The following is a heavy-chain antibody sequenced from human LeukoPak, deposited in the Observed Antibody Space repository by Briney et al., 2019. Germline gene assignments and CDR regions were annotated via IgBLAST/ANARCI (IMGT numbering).Heavy chain of an antibody. J-gene: IGHJ4*02. D-gene: IGHD1-26*01. CDR3: AKDAGYSGSYWRPFDY. CDR2: ISSTNAI. V-gene: IGHV3-48*01. Sequence: GGSLRLSCAASGFTFNAHGMNWVRQAPGKGLEWISYISSTNAIYYADSVKGRFTISRDNSKNTLYLQMNSLRAEDTAVYYCAKDAGYSGSYWRPFDYWGQGTLVTVSS. CDR1: GFTFNAHG.